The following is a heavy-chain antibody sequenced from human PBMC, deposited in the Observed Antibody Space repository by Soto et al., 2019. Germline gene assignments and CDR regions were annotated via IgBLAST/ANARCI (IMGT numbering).Heavy chain of an antibody. V-gene: IGHV3-23*01. J-gene: IGHJ3*02. CDR3: AKSGDLYFSSTSCYYRRAGGSGAFDI. CDR1: GFTFSSYA. D-gene: IGHD2-2*01. Sequence: PGGSLRLSCAASGFTFSSYAMSWVRQAPGKGLEWVSAISGSGGSTYYADSVKGRFTISRDNSKNTLYLQMNSLRAEDTAVYYCAKSGDLYFSSTSCYYRRAGGSGAFDIWGQGTMVTVSS. CDR2: ISGSGGST.